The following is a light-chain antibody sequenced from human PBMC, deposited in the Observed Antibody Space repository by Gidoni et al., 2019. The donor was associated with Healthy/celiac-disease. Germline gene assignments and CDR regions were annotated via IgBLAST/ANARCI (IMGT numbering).Light chain of an antibody. CDR1: SSDVGGYNY. CDR3: SSYTSSSTYV. Sequence: QSALTPPASVSGSPGQSITIPCTGTSSDVGGYNYVSWYQQHPGKAPKLMIYEVSNRPSGVSNRFSGSKSGNTASLTISGLQAEDEADYYCSSYTSSSTYVFGTGTKVTVL. J-gene: IGLJ1*01. V-gene: IGLV2-14*01. CDR2: EVS.